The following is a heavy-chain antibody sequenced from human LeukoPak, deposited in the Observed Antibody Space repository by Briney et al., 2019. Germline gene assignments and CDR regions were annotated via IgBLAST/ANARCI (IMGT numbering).Heavy chain of an antibody. D-gene: IGHD2-15*01. V-gene: IGHV3-64D*09. CDR1: GFTFTTYA. J-gene: IGHJ4*02. Sequence: GGSLRLSCSASGFTFTTYAMHWVRQAPGKGLECVSGISSNGDSTYYADSVKGRFTISRDHSKNTLYLQMSNLRAEDTAVYYCVKSYCSGGSCYSYFDYWGQGTLVTVSS. CDR2: ISSNGDST. CDR3: VKSYCSGGSCYSYFDY.